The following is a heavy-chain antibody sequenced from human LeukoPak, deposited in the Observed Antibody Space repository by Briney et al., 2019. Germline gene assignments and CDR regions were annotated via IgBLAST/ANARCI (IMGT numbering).Heavy chain of an antibody. V-gene: IGHV3-30*18. D-gene: IGHD2-8*01. Sequence: PGRSLRLSCAATGLTFSSYGMHWVRQAPGKGLEWVAVISYDGSNKYYADSVKGRFTISRDNSKNTLYLQMNSLRAEDTAVYYCAKDRGYCTNGVCYRFDYWGQGTLVTVSS. J-gene: IGHJ4*02. CDR2: ISYDGSNK. CDR1: GLTFSSYG. CDR3: AKDRGYCTNGVCYRFDY.